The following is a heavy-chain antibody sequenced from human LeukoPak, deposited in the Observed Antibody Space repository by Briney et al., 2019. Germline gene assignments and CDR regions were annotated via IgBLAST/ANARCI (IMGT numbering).Heavy chain of an antibody. D-gene: IGHD1-1*01. CDR3: ARDVSKLANYYFDY. CDR2: ISSDGRDK. V-gene: IGHV3-30*03. J-gene: IGHJ4*02. CDR1: GFTFSDHY. Sequence: GGSLRLSCAASGFTFSDHYMDWVRQAPGKGLEWVAVISSDGRDKKYADSVKGRFTISRDNSKNTLYVQMNSLRGEDTAVYYCARDVSKLANYYFDYWGQGTLVTVSS.